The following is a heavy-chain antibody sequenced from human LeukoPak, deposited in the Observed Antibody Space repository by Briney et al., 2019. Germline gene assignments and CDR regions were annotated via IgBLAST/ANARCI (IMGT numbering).Heavy chain of an antibody. CDR3: ARVMVRGVIIGRPFDY. V-gene: IGHV4-34*01. CDR2: INHSGST. D-gene: IGHD3-10*01. J-gene: IGHJ4*02. CDR1: GGSFSGYY. Sequence: SETLSLTCAVYGGSFSGYYWSWIRQPPGKGLEWIGEINHSGSTNYNPSLKSRVTISVDTSKNQFSLKLSSVTAADTAVYYCARVMVRGVIIGRPFDYWGQGTLVTVSS.